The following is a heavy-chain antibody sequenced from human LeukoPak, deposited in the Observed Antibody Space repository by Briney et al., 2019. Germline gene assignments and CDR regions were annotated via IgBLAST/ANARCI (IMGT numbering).Heavy chain of an antibody. CDR1: GGSISSSSYY. Sequence: PSETLSLTCTVSGGSISSSSYYWGWIRQPPGKGLEWIGSIYYSGSTYYNPSLKSRVTISVDTSKNQFSLKLSSVTAADTAVYYCARRGMGSPASDYMDVWGKGTTVTVSS. CDR3: ARRGMGSPASDYMDV. V-gene: IGHV4-39*01. D-gene: IGHD6-13*01. CDR2: IYYSGST. J-gene: IGHJ6*03.